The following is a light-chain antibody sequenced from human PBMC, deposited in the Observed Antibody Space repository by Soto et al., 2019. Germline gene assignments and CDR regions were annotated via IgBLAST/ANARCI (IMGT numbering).Light chain of an antibody. CDR3: SSYGANINYV. CDR2: EVS. Sequence: QSVLTQPPSASGSPGQSVTISCTGTSSDVGGYNYVSWYQQHPGKAPKLMVYEVSKRPSGVPDRFSGSKSGNTASLTVSGLQAEDEADYYCSSYGANINYVFGTGTKVTVL. J-gene: IGLJ1*01. V-gene: IGLV2-8*01. CDR1: SSDVGGYNY.